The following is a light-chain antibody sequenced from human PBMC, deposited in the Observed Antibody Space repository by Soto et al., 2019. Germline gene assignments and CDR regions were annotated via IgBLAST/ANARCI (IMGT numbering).Light chain of an antibody. CDR1: SSNIGAGYD. Sequence: QAVVTQPPSVSGAPGQRVTISCTGSSSNIGAGYDVHWYQQLPGTAPKLLIYGNSNRPSGVPDRFSGSKSGTSASLAITGXXAXXEADYYCQSYDSSLSGVVFGGGTKLTVL. J-gene: IGLJ2*01. CDR3: QSYDSSLSGVV. V-gene: IGLV1-40*01. CDR2: GNS.